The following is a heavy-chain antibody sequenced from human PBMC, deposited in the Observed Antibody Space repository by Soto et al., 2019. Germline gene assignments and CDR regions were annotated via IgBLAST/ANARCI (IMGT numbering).Heavy chain of an antibody. V-gene: IGHV3-23*01. Sequence: EVQLLESGGGLVQPGGSLRVSCAASGFTFSSYAMSGVRQAPGKGLEWISMITGSGGNTYYADSVRGRFTISRDNSKNTLYLQMNSLRGEDTAVYYCAKDGDRDGNSWTDDAFDIWGQGTMVTVSS. CDR2: ITGSGGNT. CDR1: GFTFSSYA. J-gene: IGHJ3*02. CDR3: AKDGDRDGNSWTDDAFDI. D-gene: IGHD2-21*01.